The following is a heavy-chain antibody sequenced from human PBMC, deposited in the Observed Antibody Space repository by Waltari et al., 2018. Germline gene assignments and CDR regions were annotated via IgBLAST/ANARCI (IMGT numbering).Heavy chain of an antibody. CDR1: GGSFSGYY. J-gene: IGHJ5*02. Sequence: QVQLQQWGAGLLKPSETLSLTCAVYGGSFSGYYWSWIRQPPGKGLEWIGEINHRGSTNYNPSLKSRVTISVDTSKNQFSLKLSSVTAADTAVYYCATLGGYCTNGVCYNWFDPWGQGTLVTVSS. CDR2: INHRGST. D-gene: IGHD2-8*01. CDR3: ATLGGYCTNGVCYNWFDP. V-gene: IGHV4-34*01.